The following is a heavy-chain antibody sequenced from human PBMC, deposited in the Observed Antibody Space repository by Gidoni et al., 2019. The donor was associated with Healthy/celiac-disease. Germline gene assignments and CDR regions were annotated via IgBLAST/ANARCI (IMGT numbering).Heavy chain of an antibody. CDR1: GGSFSGYY. CDR2: INHSGST. CDR3: ARFYGSGSSDY. Sequence: QVQLQQWGAGLLKPSETLSLTCAVYGGSFSGYYWSWIRQPPGKGLEWIGEINHSGSTNYNPSLKSRVTISVDTSKNQFSLKLSSVTAADTAVYYCARFYGSGSSDYWGQGTLVTVSS. V-gene: IGHV4-34*01. J-gene: IGHJ4*02. D-gene: IGHD3-10*01.